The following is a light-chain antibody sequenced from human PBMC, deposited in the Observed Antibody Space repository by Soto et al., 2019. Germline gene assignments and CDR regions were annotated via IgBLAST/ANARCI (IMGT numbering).Light chain of an antibody. V-gene: IGKV3-15*01. CDR2: GAS. Sequence: ERVMTQSPASLSVSPGESATLSCRASQSVSIYLAWLQQKPGQAPRLLIYGASTRATGVPARFSGSGSGTEFTLTISSLQSEDFAVYYCQQYDNWPLTFGQGTKVEIK. CDR3: QQYDNWPLT. CDR1: QSVSIY. J-gene: IGKJ1*01.